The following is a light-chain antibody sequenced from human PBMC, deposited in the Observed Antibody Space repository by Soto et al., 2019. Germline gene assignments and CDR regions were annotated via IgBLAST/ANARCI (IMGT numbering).Light chain of an antibody. CDR1: SSDIGGYDY. Sequence: QSALTQPASVSGSPGQSITISCSGTSSDIGGYDYVSWYQLHPGKAPKLMIYEVSNRPSGISSRFSASKSGNTASLTISGLQAEDEADDYCSAYTSSSSVAFGGGTKLTVL. CDR2: EVS. V-gene: IGLV2-14*01. CDR3: SAYTSSSSVA. J-gene: IGLJ2*01.